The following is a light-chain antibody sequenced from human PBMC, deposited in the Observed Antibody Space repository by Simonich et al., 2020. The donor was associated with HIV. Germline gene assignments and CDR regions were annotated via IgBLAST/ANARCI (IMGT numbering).Light chain of an antibody. V-gene: IGKV3-11*01. Sequence: EIVLTQSPATLSLSPGERATLYCRASQSVGSSLAWYQQKPGQAPRLLIYDASNRATGIPARFSGSGSGTDFTLTISSLEPEDFAVYFCQQRSNWPTFTFGPGTKVDIK. CDR3: QQRSNWPTFT. J-gene: IGKJ3*01. CDR1: QSVGSS. CDR2: DAS.